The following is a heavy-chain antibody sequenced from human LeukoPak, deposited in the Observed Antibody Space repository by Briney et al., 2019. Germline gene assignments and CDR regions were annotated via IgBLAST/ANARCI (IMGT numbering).Heavy chain of an antibody. Sequence: SETLSLTCTVSGGAISSYYWSWIRQPPGKALEWIGYIYYSGSTNYNPSLKSRVTISVDTSKNQFSLKLSSVTAADTAVYYCARGPLQMSRIAVAGLVDYWGQGTLVTVSS. D-gene: IGHD6-19*01. V-gene: IGHV4-59*12. CDR2: IYYSGST. J-gene: IGHJ4*02. CDR1: GGAISSYY. CDR3: ARGPLQMSRIAVAGLVDY.